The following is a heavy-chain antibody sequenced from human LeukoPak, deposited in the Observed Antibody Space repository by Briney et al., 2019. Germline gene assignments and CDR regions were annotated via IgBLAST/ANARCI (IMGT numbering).Heavy chain of an antibody. CDR2: ISGSGGST. CDR3: AKGATYYDILTGYGYPYYFDY. Sequence: PGGSLRLSCAASGFTFSSYAMSWVRQAPGKGLEWVSAISGSGGSTYYADSVKGRFTISRDNSKNTLYVQMNSLRAEDTATYYCAKGATYYDILTGYGYPYYFDYGGQGTLVTVSS. J-gene: IGHJ4*02. D-gene: IGHD3-9*01. CDR1: GFTFSSYA. V-gene: IGHV3-23*01.